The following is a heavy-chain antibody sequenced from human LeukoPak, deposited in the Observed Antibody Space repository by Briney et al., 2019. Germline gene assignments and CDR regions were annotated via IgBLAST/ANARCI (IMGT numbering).Heavy chain of an antibody. V-gene: IGHV5-51*01. CDR2: IYPGDSDT. Sequence: GESLKISCKGSGYSFTSYWIGWVCQMPGKGLEWMGIIYPGDSDTRYSPSFQGQVTISADKSISTAYLQWSSLKASDTAMYYCARHDRRDYYYYYGMDVWGQGTTVTVSS. CDR3: ARHDRRDYYYYYGMDV. J-gene: IGHJ6*02. CDR1: GYSFTSYW.